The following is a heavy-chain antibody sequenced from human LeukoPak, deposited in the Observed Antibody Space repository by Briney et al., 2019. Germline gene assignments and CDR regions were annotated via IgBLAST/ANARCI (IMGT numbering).Heavy chain of an antibody. CDR2: IYYSGST. CDR3: ARGCAGHKNWFDP. D-gene: IGHD2-21*01. V-gene: IGHV4-31*03. Sequence: PSETLSLTCTVSGGSISSGGYYWSWIRRHPGKGLEWIGYIYYSGSTYYNPSLKSRVTISVDTSKNQFSLKLSSVTAADTAVYYCARGCAGHKNWFDPWGQGTLVTVSS. CDR1: GGSISSGGYY. J-gene: IGHJ5*02.